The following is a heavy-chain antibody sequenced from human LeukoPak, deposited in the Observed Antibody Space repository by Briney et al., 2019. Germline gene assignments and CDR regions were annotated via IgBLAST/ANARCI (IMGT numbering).Heavy chain of an antibody. CDR2: INPNSGGT. CDR3: AREPSSGYNWFDP. CDR1: GYTFTGYY. V-gene: IGHV1-2*02. J-gene: IGHJ5*02. Sequence: ASVKVSCKASGYTFTGYYMHWVRQAPGQGLEWMGWINPNSGGTNYAQKFQGRVTMTRDTSISTAYMELSRLRSDDTAVYYCAREPSSGYNWFDPWGQGGLVTVSS. D-gene: IGHD3-22*01.